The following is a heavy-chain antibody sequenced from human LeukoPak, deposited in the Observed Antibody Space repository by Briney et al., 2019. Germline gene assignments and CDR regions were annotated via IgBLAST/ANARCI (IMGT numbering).Heavy chain of an antibody. J-gene: IGHJ4*02. Sequence: GGSLRLSCAASRFTFSSYWLSWVRQAPGKGLEWVANINQEGSEKYYVDSVKGRFTISRDNAKNSLYLQMNSLSAEDTAVYHCAREIPGGAVTLDYWGQGTLVTVSS. CDR1: RFTFSSYW. CDR3: AREIPGGAVTLDY. V-gene: IGHV3-7*01. CDR2: INQEGSEK. D-gene: IGHD1-26*01.